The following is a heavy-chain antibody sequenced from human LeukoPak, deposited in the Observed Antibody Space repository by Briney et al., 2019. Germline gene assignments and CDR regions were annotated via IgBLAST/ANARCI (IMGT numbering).Heavy chain of an antibody. CDR2: IWYDGSNK. D-gene: IGHD3-22*01. Sequence: PGGSLILSCAASGFTFSSYGMHWVRQAPGKRLEWGAGIWYDGSNKYYADSVKGRFTISRDNSKNTMYMQMNSLRAEDTAVYYCARDKPPPYYYDSSGIFDYWGQGTLVTVSS. CDR1: GFTFSSYG. J-gene: IGHJ4*02. V-gene: IGHV3-33*01. CDR3: ARDKPPPYYYDSSGIFDY.